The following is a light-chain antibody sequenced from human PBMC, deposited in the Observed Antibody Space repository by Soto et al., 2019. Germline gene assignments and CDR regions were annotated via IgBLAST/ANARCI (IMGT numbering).Light chain of an antibody. Sequence: AIRMTQSPSSLSASTGDGVTITCRACQGISSYLAWYQQKPGKAPKLLIYAASTLQSGVPSRFSGSGSGTDFTLTISCLQSEDFATYYCQQYYSYPPTFGQGNKLDIK. CDR1: QGISSY. CDR2: AAS. V-gene: IGKV1-8*01. J-gene: IGKJ1*01. CDR3: QQYYSYPPT.